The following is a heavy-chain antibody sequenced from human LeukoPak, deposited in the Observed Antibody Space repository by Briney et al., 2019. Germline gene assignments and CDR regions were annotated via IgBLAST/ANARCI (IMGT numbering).Heavy chain of an antibody. Sequence: ASVKVSRKASGYTFTGYYMHWVRQAPGQGLEWMGRINPNSGGSNYAQKFQGRVTMTRDTSTSTAYMELSRLKSDDTAVYYCARDFEAIAGFDYWGQGTLVTVSS. V-gene: IGHV1-2*06. J-gene: IGHJ4*02. CDR3: ARDFEAIAGFDY. D-gene: IGHD6-13*01. CDR2: INPNSGGS. CDR1: GYTFTGYY.